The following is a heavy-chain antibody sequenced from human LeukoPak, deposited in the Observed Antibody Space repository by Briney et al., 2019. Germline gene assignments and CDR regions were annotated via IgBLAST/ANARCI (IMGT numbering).Heavy chain of an antibody. CDR1: GFTFSSHG. CDR3: AKDCRSTSYYLDY. D-gene: IGHD2-2*01. J-gene: IGHJ4*02. V-gene: IGHV3-30*18. CDR2: ISYDGSDT. Sequence: GGSLRLSCAASGFTFSSHGMHWVRQAPGKGLECVAVISYDGSDTNYADSVKGPFTISRDNSNNTLYLQMNSLRDEATAVYYCAKDCRSTSYYLDYWGQGTLVTVSS.